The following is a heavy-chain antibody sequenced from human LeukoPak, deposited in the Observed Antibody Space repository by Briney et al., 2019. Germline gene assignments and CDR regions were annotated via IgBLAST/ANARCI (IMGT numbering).Heavy chain of an antibody. CDR2: IHYSGIT. D-gene: IGHD3-10*01. CDR3: ARQPHAFDNWFDP. Sequence: SETLSLTCTVSGGSISSGSYYWGWVRQPPGKGLEWIGNIHYSGITYYNPSLKSRVTISVDTSKNQFSLKLTSVTAADTAVYYCARQPHAFDNWFDPWGQGTLVTVSS. V-gene: IGHV4-39*01. J-gene: IGHJ5*02. CDR1: GGSISSGSYY.